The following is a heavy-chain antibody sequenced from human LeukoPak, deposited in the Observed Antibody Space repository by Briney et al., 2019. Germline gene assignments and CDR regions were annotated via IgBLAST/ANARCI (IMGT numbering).Heavy chain of an antibody. CDR3: ARGIAWFGDHPLPDAFDI. CDR1: GGSISSGGYY. J-gene: IGHJ3*02. V-gene: IGHV4-31*03. Sequence: PSQTLSLTCTVSGGSISSGGYYWSWIRQHPGKGLEWIGYIYYSGSTYYNPSLKSRVTISVDTSKNQFSLKLSPVTAADTAVYYCARGIAWFGDHPLPDAFDIWGQGTMVTVSS. CDR2: IYYSGST. D-gene: IGHD3-10*01.